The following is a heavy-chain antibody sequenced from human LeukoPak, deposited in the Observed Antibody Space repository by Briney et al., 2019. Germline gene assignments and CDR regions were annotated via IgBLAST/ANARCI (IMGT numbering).Heavy chain of an antibody. CDR1: GFTFDNYA. D-gene: IGHD2-15*01. CDR2: ISWNSANI. Sequence: KAGKSLRLSCAAFGFTFDNYAMHWVRQAPGKGLEWVSSISWNSANIAYADSVKGRFTISRDNAKNSLYLQMNSLRPEDMALYYCVEDTSGASQYFQYWGHGTVVTVSS. V-gene: IGHV3-9*03. CDR3: VEDTSGASQYFQY. J-gene: IGHJ1*01.